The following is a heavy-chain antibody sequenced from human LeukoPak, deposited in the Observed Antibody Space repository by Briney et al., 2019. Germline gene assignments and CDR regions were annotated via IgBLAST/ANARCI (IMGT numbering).Heavy chain of an antibody. CDR1: GFTFNSYE. J-gene: IGHJ4*02. Sequence: GGSLRLSCAASGFTFNSYEMNWVRQAPGKGLEWVSYISTSGSTIYYADSVKGRFTISRDNAKNSLHLQMNSLRAEDTAVYYCARRQTAGTRVFDYWGQGTLVTVSS. V-gene: IGHV3-48*03. CDR2: ISTSGSTI. CDR3: ARRQTAGTRVFDY.